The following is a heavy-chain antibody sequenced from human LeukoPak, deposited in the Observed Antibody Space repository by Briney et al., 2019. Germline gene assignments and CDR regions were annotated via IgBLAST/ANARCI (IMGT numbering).Heavy chain of an antibody. V-gene: IGHV4-59*01. CDR3: ARDKGPYWYFDL. CDR2: IYNSGST. CDR1: DGSISSYY. Sequence: PSETLSLTSAVSDGSISSYYWNWIRQPPGKGLEWIGNIYNSGSTDYNPSLKSRVTISVNLSKKQISLKLTSVTAADTALYYCARDKGPYWYFDLWGRGTLVTVSS. J-gene: IGHJ2*01.